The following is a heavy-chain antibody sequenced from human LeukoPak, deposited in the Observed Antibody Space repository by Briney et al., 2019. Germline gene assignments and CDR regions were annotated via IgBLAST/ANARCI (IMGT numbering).Heavy chain of an antibody. Sequence: GGSLRLSCAASGFTFSSYSMNWVRQAPGKGLEWVSYISSSSSTIYYADSVEGRFTISRDNAKNSLYLQMNSLRAEDTAVYYCAREYGYYDSSGYYYVGEKYYFDYWGQGTLVTVSS. CDR3: AREYGYYDSSGYYYVGEKYYFDY. J-gene: IGHJ4*02. V-gene: IGHV3-48*01. CDR2: ISSSSSTI. D-gene: IGHD3-22*01. CDR1: GFTFSSYS.